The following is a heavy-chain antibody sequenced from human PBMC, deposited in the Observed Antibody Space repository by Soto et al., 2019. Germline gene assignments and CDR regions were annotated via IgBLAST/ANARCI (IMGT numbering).Heavy chain of an antibody. CDR2: IYYSGST. CDR3: ASGDIVGNWFDP. V-gene: IGHV4-39*01. D-gene: IGHD2-15*01. Sequence: SETLSLTCTVSGGSISSSSYYWGWIRQPPGKGLEWIGSIYYSGSTYYNPSLKSRVTISVDTSKNQFSLKLSSVTAADTAVYYCASGDIVGNWFDPWGRGTLVTVSS. CDR1: GGSISSSSYY. J-gene: IGHJ5*02.